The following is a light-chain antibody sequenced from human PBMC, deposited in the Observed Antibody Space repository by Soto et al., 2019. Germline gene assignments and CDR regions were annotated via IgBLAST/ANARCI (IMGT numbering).Light chain of an antibody. CDR3: ATWDGGLSGPFV. CDR1: NSNIGSDI. V-gene: IGLV1-44*01. CDR2: TTN. J-gene: IGLJ1*01. Sequence: QSALAQPPSASGTPGQRATISCCGSNSNIGSDIVNCYQLLPGAAPEVLINTTNQRPSGVPERFSGSKSGTSASLAISGLQSEDEANSSCATWDGGLSGPFVFGTGTQVTVL.